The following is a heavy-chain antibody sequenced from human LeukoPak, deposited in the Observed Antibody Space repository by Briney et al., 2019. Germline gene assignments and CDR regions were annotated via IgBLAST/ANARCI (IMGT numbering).Heavy chain of an antibody. Sequence: GGSLRLSCAASGFTVSSNYMSWVRQAPGKGLEWVSVIYSGGSTYYADSVKGRFTISRDNSKNTLYLRMNSLRAEDTAVYYCAREMYYYDSSGYSHLYFDYWGQGTLVTVSS. V-gene: IGHV3-66*02. J-gene: IGHJ4*02. CDR1: GFTVSSNY. CDR2: IYSGGST. CDR3: AREMYYYDSSGYSHLYFDY. D-gene: IGHD3-22*01.